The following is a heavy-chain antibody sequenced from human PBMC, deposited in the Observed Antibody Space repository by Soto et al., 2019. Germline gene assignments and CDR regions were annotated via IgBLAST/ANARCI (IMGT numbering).Heavy chain of an antibody. CDR3: ARSWGRLVTSAFDI. D-gene: IGHD3-9*01. V-gene: IGHV1-69*13. CDR1: GGTFSSYA. J-gene: IGHJ3*02. Sequence: SVKVSCKASGGTFSSYAISWVRQAPGQGLEWMGGIIPIFGTANYAQKFQGRVTITADESTSTAYMELSSLRSEDTAVYYCARSWGRLVTSAFDIWGQGTMVTVSS. CDR2: IIPIFGTA.